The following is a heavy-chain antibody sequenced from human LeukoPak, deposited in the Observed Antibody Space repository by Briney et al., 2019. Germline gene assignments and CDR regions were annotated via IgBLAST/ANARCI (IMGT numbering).Heavy chain of an antibody. D-gene: IGHD3-10*01. V-gene: IGHV3-21*01. CDR1: GFTLTSYT. Sequence: GGSLRLSCAASGFTLTSYTMIWVRQAPGEGLGWVSSISSTGTYKSYADSVKGRFNISRDNAKNSLYLQMNSLRAEDTAVYYCARGGPGNYYYYMDVWGKGTTVTVSS. CDR2: ISSTGTYK. J-gene: IGHJ6*03. CDR3: ARGGPGNYYYYMDV.